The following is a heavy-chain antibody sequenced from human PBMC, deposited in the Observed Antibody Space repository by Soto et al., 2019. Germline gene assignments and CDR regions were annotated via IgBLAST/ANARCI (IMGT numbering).Heavy chain of an antibody. D-gene: IGHD7-27*01. Sequence: GGSLRLSCAASGFTFSSYAMHWVRQAPGKGLEWVAVISYDGSNKYYADSVKGRFTISRDNSKNTLYLQMNSLRAEDTAVYYCARDNWGSAFSGYFDLWGRGTLVTVSS. CDR1: GFTFSSYA. CDR2: ISYDGSNK. V-gene: IGHV3-30-3*01. CDR3: ARDNWGSAFSGYFDL. J-gene: IGHJ2*01.